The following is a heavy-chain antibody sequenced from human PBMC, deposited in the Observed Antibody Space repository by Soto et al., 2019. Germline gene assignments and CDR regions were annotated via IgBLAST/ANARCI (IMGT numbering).Heavy chain of an antibody. CDR2: IIPILGIA. CDR1: GGTFSSYT. CDR3: ARDGGAYCGGDCSGDY. V-gene: IGHV1-69*08. J-gene: IGHJ4*02. Sequence: VRLVQSGPEVKKPGSSVKVSGKASGGTFSSYTISWVRQAPGQGLEWMGRIIPILGIANYAQKFQGRVTITADKSTSTAYMELSSLRSEDTAVYYCARDGGAYCGGDCSGDYWGQGTLVTVSS. D-gene: IGHD2-21*02.